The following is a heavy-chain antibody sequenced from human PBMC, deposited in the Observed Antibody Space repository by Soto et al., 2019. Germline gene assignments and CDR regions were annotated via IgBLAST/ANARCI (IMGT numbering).Heavy chain of an antibody. Sequence: GGSLRLSCAASGFTFSSYGMHWVRQAPGKGLEWVAVISYDGSNKYYADSVKGRFTISRDNSKNTLYLQMNSLRAEDTAVYYCAKVLRYCDWPTGAFDIWGQGTMVTVSS. D-gene: IGHD3-9*01. CDR2: ISYDGSNK. CDR1: GFTFSSYG. V-gene: IGHV3-30*18. CDR3: AKVLRYCDWPTGAFDI. J-gene: IGHJ3*02.